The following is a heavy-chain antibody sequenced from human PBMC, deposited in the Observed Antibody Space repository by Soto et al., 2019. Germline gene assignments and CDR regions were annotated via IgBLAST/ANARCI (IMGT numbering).Heavy chain of an antibody. J-gene: IGHJ2*01. Sequence: EVQLLESGGGLVQPGGSLRLSCAASGFTFGNYAMSWVRQAPGKGLEWVSAITGSGDTTNYADSVKGRFTISRDNSKNTLSLHMNTLRAEDTAVYYCAKNSKYVAWYFDFWGPGTLVTVSS. V-gene: IGHV3-23*01. CDR3: AKNSKYVAWYFDF. CDR1: GFTFGNYA. CDR2: ITGSGDTT. D-gene: IGHD4-4*01.